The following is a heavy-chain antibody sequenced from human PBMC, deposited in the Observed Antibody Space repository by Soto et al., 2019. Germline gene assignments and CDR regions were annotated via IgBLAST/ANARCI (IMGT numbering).Heavy chain of an antibody. CDR3: ARGASYCSSTSCYGNWFDP. CDR1: WFTFSSYE. D-gene: IGHD2-2*01. J-gene: IGHJ5*02. CDR2: ISSSGSTI. V-gene: IGHV3-48*03. Sequence: PGGSLRLSCAASWFTFSSYEMNWVRQAPGKGLEWVSYISSSGSTIYYADSVKGRFTISRDNAKNSLYLQMNSLRAEDTAVYYCARGASYCSSTSCYGNWFDPWGQGTLVTSPQ.